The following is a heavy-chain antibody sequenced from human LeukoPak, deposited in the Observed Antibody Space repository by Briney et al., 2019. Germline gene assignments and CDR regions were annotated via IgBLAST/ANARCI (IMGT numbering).Heavy chain of an antibody. V-gene: IGHV3-53*01. Sequence: PGGSLRLSCTVSGFTVSSNSMSWVRQAPGKGLEWVSFIYSDNTHYSDSVKGRFTISRDNSKNTLYLQMNSLRAEDTAVYYCARDPARNSGWGYYYYYMDVWGKGTTVTVSS. J-gene: IGHJ6*03. D-gene: IGHD6-19*01. CDR2: IYSDNT. CDR1: GFTVSSNS. CDR3: ARDPARNSGWGYYYYYMDV.